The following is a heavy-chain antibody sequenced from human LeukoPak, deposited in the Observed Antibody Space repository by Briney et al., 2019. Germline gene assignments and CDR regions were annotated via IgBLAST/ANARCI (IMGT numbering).Heavy chain of an antibody. V-gene: IGHV1-69*04. CDR3: ARIAKGLRWQGDYYYYGMDV. CDR2: IIPILGIA. J-gene: IGHJ6*02. Sequence: GSSAKVSCKASGGTFSSYAISWVRQAPGQGLEWMGRIIPILGIANYAQKFQGRVTITADKSTSTAYMELSSLRSEDTAVYYCARIAKGLRWQGDYYYYGMDVWGQGTTVTVSS. D-gene: IGHD4-23*01. CDR1: GGTFSSYA.